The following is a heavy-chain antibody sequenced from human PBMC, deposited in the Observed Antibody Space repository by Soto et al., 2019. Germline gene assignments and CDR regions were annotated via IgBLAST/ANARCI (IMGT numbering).Heavy chain of an antibody. D-gene: IGHD2-2*01. V-gene: IGHV1-69*13. J-gene: IGHJ6*02. CDR1: GGTFSSYA. CDR3: ARDHGDIVLVPAALPYYGMDV. CDR2: IIPIFGTA. Sequence: SVKVSCKASGGTFSSYAISWVRQAPGQGLEWMGGIIPIFGTANYAQKFQGRVTITADESTSTAYMELSSLRSEDTAVYYCARDHGDIVLVPAALPYYGMDVWGQGTTVTVSS.